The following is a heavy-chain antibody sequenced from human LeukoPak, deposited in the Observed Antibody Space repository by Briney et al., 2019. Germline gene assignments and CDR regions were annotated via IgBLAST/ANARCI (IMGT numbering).Heavy chain of an antibody. Sequence: SETLSLTCTVSGGSISSSTYYWGWIRQPPGKGLEWIGRIYTSGSTNYNPSLKSRVITSVDTSKNQFSLKLSSVTAADTAVYYCARDGGAGAFDIWGQGTMVTVSS. CDR3: ARDGGAGAFDI. CDR2: IYTSGST. CDR1: GGSISSSTYY. V-gene: IGHV4-39*07. D-gene: IGHD6-19*01. J-gene: IGHJ3*02.